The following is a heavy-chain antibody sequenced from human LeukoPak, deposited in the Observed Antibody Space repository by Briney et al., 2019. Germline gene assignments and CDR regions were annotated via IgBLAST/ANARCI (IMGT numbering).Heavy chain of an antibody. CDR3: ARVPTTRGWFDP. D-gene: IGHD1-14*01. V-gene: IGHV1-2*02. J-gene: IGHJ5*02. CDR2: INPNSGGT. CDR1: GYTFTGYY. Sequence: ASVEVSCKASGYTFTGYYMHWVRQAPGQGLEWMGWINPNSGGTNYAQKFQGRVTMTRDTSISTAYMELSRLRSDDTAVYYCARVPTTRGWFDPWGQGTLVTVSS.